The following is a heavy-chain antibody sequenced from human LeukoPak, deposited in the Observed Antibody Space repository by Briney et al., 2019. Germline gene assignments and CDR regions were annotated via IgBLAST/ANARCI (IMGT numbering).Heavy chain of an antibody. CDR3: AREYSSSHFDY. CDR1: GDSISSGSYY. CDR2: IYYSGST. Sequence: SETLSLTCTVSGDSISSGSYYWSWIRQPAGKGLEWIGYIYYSGSTNYNPSLKSRVTISVDTSKNQFSLKLSSVTAADTAVYYCAREYSSSHFDYWGQGTLATVSS. D-gene: IGHD6-13*01. J-gene: IGHJ4*02. V-gene: IGHV4-61*10.